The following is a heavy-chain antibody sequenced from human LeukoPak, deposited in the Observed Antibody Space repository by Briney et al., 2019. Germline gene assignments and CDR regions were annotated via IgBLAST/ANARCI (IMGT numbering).Heavy chain of an antibody. J-gene: IGHJ6*03. D-gene: IGHD2-2*01. CDR3: ARLVILPAAMPSIDYYYYMDV. CDR1: GCTFTGYY. CDR2: IDPNSGGT. V-gene: IGHV1-2*02. Sequence: ASVKVSCKASGCTFTGYYMHWVRQAPGQGLEWMGWIDPNSGGTNYAQKFQGRVTMTRDMSISTAYMELSRLRSDDTAVYYCARLVILPAAMPSIDYYYYMDVWGKGTTVTISS.